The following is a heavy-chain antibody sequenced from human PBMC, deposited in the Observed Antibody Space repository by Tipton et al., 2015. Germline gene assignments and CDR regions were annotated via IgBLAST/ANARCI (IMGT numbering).Heavy chain of an antibody. V-gene: IGHV4-38-2*01. Sequence: TLSLTCAVSAYSISTDYYWVWIRQPPGKGLEWIGTISHSGSTYYTPSLKSRVTISVDTSKSQFFLKLNSVTAADTAVYYCARFRYYGSGTERGYFHGLDVWGQGTTVTVSS. D-gene: IGHD3-10*01. J-gene: IGHJ6*02. CDR3: ARFRYYGSGTERGYFHGLDV. CDR2: ISHSGST. CDR1: AYSISTDYY.